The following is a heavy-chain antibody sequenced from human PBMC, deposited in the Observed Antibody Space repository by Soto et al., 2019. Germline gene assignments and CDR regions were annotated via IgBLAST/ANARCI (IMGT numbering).Heavy chain of an antibody. CDR1: GFTFSSYA. Sequence: EVQLLESGGGLVQPGGSLRLSCAASGFTFSSYAMSWVRQAPGKGLEWVSAISGSGGSTYYADSVKGRFTISRDNSKNTLYLQMNSLRAEDTAVYYCAKAETLWVGANTPEELDYWGQGTLVTVSS. D-gene: IGHD1-26*01. CDR3: AKAETLWVGANTPEELDY. CDR2: ISGSGGST. V-gene: IGHV3-23*01. J-gene: IGHJ4*02.